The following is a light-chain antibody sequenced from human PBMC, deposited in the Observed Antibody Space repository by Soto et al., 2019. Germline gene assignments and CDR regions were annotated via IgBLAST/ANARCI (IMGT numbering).Light chain of an antibody. V-gene: IGLV4-69*01. CDR3: QTWGTGIVV. CDR2: VNSDGSN. J-gene: IGLJ2*01. CDR1: SGHSSYA. Sequence: QPVLTQSPSASASLGASVKLTCTLSSGHSSYAIAWHQQQPEKGPRYLMNVNSDGSNSKGDGIPARFSGSSSGAERYLTISSLQSEDEADYYCQTWGTGIVVFGGGTKLTVL.